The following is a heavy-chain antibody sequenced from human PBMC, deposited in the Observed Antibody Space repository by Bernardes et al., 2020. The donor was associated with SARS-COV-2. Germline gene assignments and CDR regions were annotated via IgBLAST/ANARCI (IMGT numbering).Heavy chain of an antibody. Sequence: GGSLRLSCAASGFTFDDYAMHWVRQAPGKGLEWVSGISWNSGSIGYADSVKGRFTIFRDNAKNSLYLQMNSLRAEDTALYYCAKDRRSGSYEGYLDYWGQGTLVTVSS. D-gene: IGHD1-26*01. CDR1: GFTFDDYA. V-gene: IGHV3-9*01. CDR3: AKDRRSGSYEGYLDY. J-gene: IGHJ4*02. CDR2: ISWNSGSI.